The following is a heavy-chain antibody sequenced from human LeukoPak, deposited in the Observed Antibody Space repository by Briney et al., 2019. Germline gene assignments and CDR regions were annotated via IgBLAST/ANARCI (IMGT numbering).Heavy chain of an antibody. CDR1: GFTFGDYA. CDR3: TRGPTYYYGSGSRGLYNWFDP. V-gene: IGHV3-49*04. D-gene: IGHD3-10*01. J-gene: IGHJ5*02. Sequence: GGFLRLSCTASGFTFGDYAMSWVRQAPGKGLEWVGFIRSKAYGGTTEYAASVKGRFTISRDDSKSIAYLQMNSLKTEDTAVYYCTRGPTYYYGSGSRGLYNWFDPWGQGTLVTVSS. CDR2: IRSKAYGGTT.